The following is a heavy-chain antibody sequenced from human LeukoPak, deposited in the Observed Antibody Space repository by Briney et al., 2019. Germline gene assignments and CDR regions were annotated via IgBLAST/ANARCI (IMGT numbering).Heavy chain of an antibody. CDR1: GYTFTAYY. CDR3: ARKTYFHY. V-gene: IGHV1-2*02. Sequence: GASVRVSCKASGYTFTAYYMHSVRQAPGQGREWMWWINPNSGGTNYAQKFQSRVTMTRDTSISTAYMELSRLRSDDTAVYYCARKTYFHYWGQGPLLTVPS. CDR2: INPNSGGT. J-gene: IGHJ4*02.